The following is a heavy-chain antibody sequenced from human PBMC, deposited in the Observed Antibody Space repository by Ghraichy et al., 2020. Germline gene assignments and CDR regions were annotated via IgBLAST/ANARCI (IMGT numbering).Heavy chain of an antibody. J-gene: IGHJ4*02. D-gene: IGHD3-3*02. CDR1: GGSVSSGTYY. CDR2: IHYSGNT. CDR3: ARIRGYFDY. V-gene: IGHV4-61*01. Sequence: SETLSLTCTVSGGSVSSGTYYWSWIRQPPGKGLEWIGFIHYSGNTNSKSSLTSRLTISVDTSKNQFSLKLSSVTAADTAVYYCARIRGYFDYWGQGTLVTASS.